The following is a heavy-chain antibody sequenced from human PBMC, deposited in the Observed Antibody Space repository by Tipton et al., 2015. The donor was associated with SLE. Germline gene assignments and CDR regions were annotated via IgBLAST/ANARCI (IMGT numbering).Heavy chain of an antibody. J-gene: IGHJ4*02. D-gene: IGHD6-13*01. Sequence: SLRLSCAASGFTFSSYGMHWVRQAPGKGLEWVAFIRYDGSNKYYADSVKGRFTISRDNSKNTLYLQMNSLRAEDTAVYYCAKDGQQLAGDYFDYWGQGTLVTVSS. V-gene: IGHV3-30*02. CDR3: AKDGQQLAGDYFDY. CDR2: IRYDGSNK. CDR1: GFTFSSYG.